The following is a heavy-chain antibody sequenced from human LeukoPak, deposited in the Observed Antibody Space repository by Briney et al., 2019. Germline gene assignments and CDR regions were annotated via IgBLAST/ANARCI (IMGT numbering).Heavy chain of an antibody. J-gene: IGHJ3*02. D-gene: IGHD3-22*01. CDR1: GFTFDDYG. CDR2: INWNGGST. CDR3: ARDRPYYYDSSGWDETYAFDI. Sequence: GGSLRLSCAASGFTFDDYGMSWVRQAPGKGLEWVSGINWNGGSTGYADSVKGRFTISRDNAKNSLYLQMNSLRAEDTAVYYCARDRPYYYDSSGWDETYAFDIWGQGTMVTVSS. V-gene: IGHV3-20*04.